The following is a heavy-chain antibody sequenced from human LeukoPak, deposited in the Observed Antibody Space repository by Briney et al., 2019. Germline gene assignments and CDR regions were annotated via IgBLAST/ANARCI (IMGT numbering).Heavy chain of an antibody. D-gene: IGHD6-6*01. Sequence: GGSLRLSCAASGFAFSNAWMSWVRQAPGKGLEWMAFIQYDGSNKYYADSVKGRFTISRDNSKNTLYLQMNSLRAEDTAVYYCAKDEPLVPFDYWGQGTLVSVSS. CDR1: GFAFSNAW. CDR2: IQYDGSNK. J-gene: IGHJ4*02. V-gene: IGHV3-30*02. CDR3: AKDEPLVPFDY.